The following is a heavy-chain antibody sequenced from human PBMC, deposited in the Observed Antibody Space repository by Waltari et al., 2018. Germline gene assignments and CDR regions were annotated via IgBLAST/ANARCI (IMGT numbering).Heavy chain of an antibody. V-gene: IGHV3-23*01. J-gene: IGHJ4*02. CDR3: AKEACSSGCSGDY. Sequence: EVQLLESGGGLVQPGGSLRLSCAASGFTFSSYAMSWVRQAPGKGVEWGSGCMGCGGRTYYADSGKGRFTISRDNAKNQLYLQMKSLRAEETAVYDGAKEACSSGCSGDYWGQGTLVTVSS. CDR2: CMGCGGRT. CDR1: GFTFSSYA. D-gene: IGHD6-19*01.